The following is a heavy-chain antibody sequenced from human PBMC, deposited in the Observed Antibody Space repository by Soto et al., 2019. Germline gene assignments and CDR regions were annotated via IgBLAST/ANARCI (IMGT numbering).Heavy chain of an antibody. D-gene: IGHD1-26*01. Sequence: GGSLRLSCAASGFVFDTYDMNWVRQAPGKGLEWVSYISSNGDNIYYADSVRGRFTISRDNAKNSLFLQMNSLRVEDTAVYYCARELRAPSGAYKSWGQGTLVTVSS. J-gene: IGHJ5*02. CDR3: ARELRAPSGAYKS. CDR1: GFVFDTYD. CDR2: ISSNGDNI. V-gene: IGHV3-21*06.